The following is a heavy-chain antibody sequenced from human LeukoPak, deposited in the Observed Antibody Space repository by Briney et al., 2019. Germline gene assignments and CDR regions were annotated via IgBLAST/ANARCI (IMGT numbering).Heavy chain of an antibody. CDR1: GFTFSSYW. J-gene: IGHJ5*02. Sequence: GGSLRLSCAASGFTFSSYWMHWVRQAPGKGLEWVSGISWNSGSIGYADSVKGRFTISRDNAKNSLYLQMNSLRAEDTALYYCAKDAGVEKAGGWFDPWGQGTLVTVSS. V-gene: IGHV3-9*01. CDR2: ISWNSGSI. CDR3: AKDAGVEKAGGWFDP. D-gene: IGHD3-10*01.